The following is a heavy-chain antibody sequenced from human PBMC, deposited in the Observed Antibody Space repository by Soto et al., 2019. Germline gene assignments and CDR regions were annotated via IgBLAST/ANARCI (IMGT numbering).Heavy chain of an antibody. V-gene: IGHV4-4*07. CDR2: IYSNGNA. CDR3: ARDLLIGLVAGPGYGVDV. Sequence: QLQLQESGPGLVKPSETLSLVCTVSGGSITGYYWSWIRQSAGQGLEWIGRIYSNGNANSNPSLRSRVTMSVDMCKNQFSLKLSSVTAADTAVYYCARDLLIGLVAGPGYGVDVWGQGTRVTVSS. CDR1: GGSITGYY. D-gene: IGHD6-19*01. J-gene: IGHJ6*02.